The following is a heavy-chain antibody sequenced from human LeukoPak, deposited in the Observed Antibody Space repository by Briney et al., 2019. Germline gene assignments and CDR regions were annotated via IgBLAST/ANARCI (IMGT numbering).Heavy chain of an antibody. CDR1: GFTFSSFG. Sequence: GRSHRLSCAASGFTFSSFGLHWVRQAPGKGLEWVALIRSDGSSKNYADSVKGRFTISRDTSKNTVHLQMNNLRAEDTAVYYCAKWSGDYPSYYLDYWGQGTLVTVSS. CDR2: IRSDGSSK. V-gene: IGHV3-33*06. J-gene: IGHJ4*02. CDR3: AKWSGDYPSYYLDY. D-gene: IGHD4-17*01.